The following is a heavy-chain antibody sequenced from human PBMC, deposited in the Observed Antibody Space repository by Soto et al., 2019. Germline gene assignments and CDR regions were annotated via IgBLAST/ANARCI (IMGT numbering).Heavy chain of an antibody. V-gene: IGHV3-30*18. CDR1: GFTFSSFG. J-gene: IGHJ6*02. CDR3: AKELFVAGPLIYYYGMDV. Sequence: PGGSLRLSCAASGFTFSSFGMHWVRQAPGKGLEWVAVISYDGSNKYYADSVKGRFTISRGNSKNTLYLQMNSLRAEDTAVYYCAKELFVAGPLIYYYGMDVWGQGTTVTVSS. CDR2: ISYDGSNK. D-gene: IGHD6-19*01.